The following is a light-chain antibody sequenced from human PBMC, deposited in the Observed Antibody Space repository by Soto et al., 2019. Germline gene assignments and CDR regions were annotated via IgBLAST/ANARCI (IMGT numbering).Light chain of an antibody. J-gene: IGKJ4*01. Sequence: EIVLTQSPGTLSLSPGDRATLSCRASQSVGSSYLAWYQQSPGQAPRLLIYDASSRATGLPDRFSGSGYGTDFTLTISRLEPEDFALYYCQQFGSSPLTFGGGTKVEIK. CDR1: QSVGSSY. CDR2: DAS. V-gene: IGKV3-20*01. CDR3: QQFGSSPLT.